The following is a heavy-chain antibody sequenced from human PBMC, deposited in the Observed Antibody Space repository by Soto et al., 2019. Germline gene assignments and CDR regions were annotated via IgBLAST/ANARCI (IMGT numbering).Heavy chain of an antibody. J-gene: IGHJ4*02. CDR3: ARGYYYDSSAPYYFDY. V-gene: IGHV4-34*01. D-gene: IGHD3-22*01. CDR2: INHSGST. CDR1: GGSFSGYY. Sequence: SETLSLTCAVYGGSFSGYYWSWIRQPPGKGLEWIGEINHSGSTNYNPSLKSRVTTSVDTSKNQFSLKLSSVTAADTAVYYCARGYYYDSSAPYYFDYWGQGTLVTAPQ.